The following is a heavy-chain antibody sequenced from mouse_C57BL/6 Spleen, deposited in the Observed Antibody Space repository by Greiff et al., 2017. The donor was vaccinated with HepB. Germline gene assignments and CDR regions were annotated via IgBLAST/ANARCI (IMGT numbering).Heavy chain of an antibody. CDR1: GYSITSGYD. CDR2: ISYSGST. D-gene: IGHD2-2*01. CDR3: ARDSGYPAWFAY. J-gene: IGHJ3*01. Sequence: EVQRVESGPGMVKPSQSLSLTCTVTGYSITSGYDWHWIRHFPGNKLEWMGYISYSGSTNYNPSLKSRISITHDTSKNHFFLKLNSVTTEDTATYYCARDSGYPAWFAYWGQGTLVTVSA. V-gene: IGHV3-1*01.